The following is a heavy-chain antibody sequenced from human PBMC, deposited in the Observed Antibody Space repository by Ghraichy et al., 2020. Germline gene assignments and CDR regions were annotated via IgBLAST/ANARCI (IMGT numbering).Heavy chain of an antibody. CDR3: ARDYYGSGTYYGMDV. D-gene: IGHD3-10*01. V-gene: IGHV4-61*03. J-gene: IGHJ6*02. Sequence: SETLSLTCTVSGASVSSGSYYWSWIRQPPGKGLEWIGYIYYSGSTNYNPSLKSRVTISVDTSKNHFSLKLSSVTAADTAVYYCARDYYGSGTYYGMDVWGQGTTVTVSS. CDR2: IYYSGST. CDR1: GASVSSGSYY.